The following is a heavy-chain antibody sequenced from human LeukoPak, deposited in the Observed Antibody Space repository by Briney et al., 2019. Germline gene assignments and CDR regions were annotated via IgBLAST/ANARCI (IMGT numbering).Heavy chain of an antibody. CDR1: GESFSGYY. CDR2: INHSGST. CDR3: ARSIRLRYFDWLRQFDP. D-gene: IGHD3-9*01. J-gene: IGHJ5*02. V-gene: IGHV4-34*01. Sequence: SETLSLTCAVYGESFSGYYWSWIRQPPGKGLEWIGEINHSGSTNYNPSLKSRVTISVDTSKNQFSLKLSSVTAADTAVYYCARSIRLRYFDWLRQFDPWGQGTLVTVSS.